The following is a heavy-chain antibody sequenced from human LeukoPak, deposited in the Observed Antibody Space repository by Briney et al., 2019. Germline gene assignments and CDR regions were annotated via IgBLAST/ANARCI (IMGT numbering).Heavy chain of an antibody. CDR3: ARDLVTVTKGFDI. D-gene: IGHD4-17*01. V-gene: IGHV4-59*11. CDR2: ISYIGST. CDR1: ADSFSSHY. J-gene: IGHJ3*02. Sequence: SATLSLTCAVSADSFSSHYWTWIRQPPGKGLEWIGYISYIGSTNYNPSLKSRVTISIDTSKNQFSLKLSSVTAADTAVYYCARDLVTVTKGFDIWGQGTMVSVSP.